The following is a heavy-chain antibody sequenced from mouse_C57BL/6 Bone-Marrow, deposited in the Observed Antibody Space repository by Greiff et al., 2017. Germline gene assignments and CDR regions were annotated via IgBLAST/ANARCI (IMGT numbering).Heavy chain of an antibody. V-gene: IGHV5-12*01. Sequence: EVQRVESGGGLVQPGGSLKLSCAASGFTFSDYYMYWVRQTPEKRLEWVAYISNGGGSTYYPDTVQGRFTISRDNAKNTLYLQISRLKSEDTAMYYCARQTPFYYGYDCYAMDYWGQGTSVTVSS. CDR1: GFTFSDYY. CDR3: ARQTPFYYGYDCYAMDY. J-gene: IGHJ4*01. D-gene: IGHD2-2*01. CDR2: ISNGGGST.